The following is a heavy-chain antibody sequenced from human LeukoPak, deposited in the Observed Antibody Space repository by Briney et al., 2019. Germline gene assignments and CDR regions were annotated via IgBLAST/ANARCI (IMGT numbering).Heavy chain of an antibody. CDR3: ATLGGSYWHYYYGMDV. Sequence: ASMKVSCKVSGYTLTELSMHWVRQAPGKGLEWMGGFDPEDGETIYAQKFQGRVTMTEDTSTDTAYMELSSLRSEDTAVYYCATLGGSYWHYYYGMDVWGQGTTVTVSS. CDR1: GYTLTELS. D-gene: IGHD1-26*01. V-gene: IGHV1-24*01. J-gene: IGHJ6*02. CDR2: FDPEDGET.